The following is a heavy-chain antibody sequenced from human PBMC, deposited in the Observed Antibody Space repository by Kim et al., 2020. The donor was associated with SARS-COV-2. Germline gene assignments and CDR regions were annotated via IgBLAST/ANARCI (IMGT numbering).Heavy chain of an antibody. CDR2: GST. D-gene: IGHD1-1*01. J-gene: IGHJ4*02. Sequence: GSTYNADSVKGRFTIAIDNSKNTLYLQMNSLRAEDTAVYYCARNWYGIDYWGQGTLVTVSS. V-gene: IGHV3-53*01. CDR3: ARNWYGIDY.